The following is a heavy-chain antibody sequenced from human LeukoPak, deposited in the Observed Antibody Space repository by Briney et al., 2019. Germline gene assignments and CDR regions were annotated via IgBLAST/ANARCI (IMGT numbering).Heavy chain of an antibody. D-gene: IGHD1-26*01. V-gene: IGHV3-74*01. CDR3: VKDLGRYRNNCFDY. Sequence: GGSLRLSCAASGFAFSNYWMHWVRQAPGKGLVLVSRINSDGSSTSYADSVKGRFTISRDNAKNTLYLQMNSLRAEDTAVYYCVKDLGRYRNNCFDYWGQGTLVTVSS. CDR2: INSDGSST. CDR1: GFAFSNYW. J-gene: IGHJ4*02.